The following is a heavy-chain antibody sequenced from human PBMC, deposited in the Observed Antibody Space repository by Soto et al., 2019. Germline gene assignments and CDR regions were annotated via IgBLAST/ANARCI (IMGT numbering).Heavy chain of an antibody. V-gene: IGHV4-30-4*01. CDR2: IYYTGRT. D-gene: IGHD1-1*01. CDR3: ARDRSNSPDFFDF. J-gene: IGHJ4*02. CDR1: GGSISSDEYY. Sequence: LSLTCTVSGGSISSDEYYWSWIRQPPGEGLEWIGYIYYTGRTSSTPSLESRLTISIDTSKNQFSLSLRSVSAADTAVYYCARDRSNSPDFFDFWGQGTLVTVSS.